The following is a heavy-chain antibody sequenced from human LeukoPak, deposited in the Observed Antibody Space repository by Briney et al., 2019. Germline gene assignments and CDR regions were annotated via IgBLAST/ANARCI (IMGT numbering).Heavy chain of an antibody. V-gene: IGHV3-30*03. CDR3: ARDRGYNPYFDY. CDR1: GFTFSGYV. J-gene: IGHJ4*02. Sequence: PGGSLRLSCAASGFTFSGYVMHWVRQAPGKGLEWVAVISYDGSNKYYADSVKGRFIISRDNAKNSLYLQMNSLRDEDTAVYYCARDRGYNPYFDYWGQGTLVTVSS. D-gene: IGHD5-24*01. CDR2: ISYDGSNK.